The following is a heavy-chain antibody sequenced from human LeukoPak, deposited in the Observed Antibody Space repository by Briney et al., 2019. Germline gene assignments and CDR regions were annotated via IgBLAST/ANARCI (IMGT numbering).Heavy chain of an antibody. J-gene: IGHJ5*02. CDR3: ARRSYYYDSSGYLSSVKYNWFDP. CDR2: IYYSGST. D-gene: IGHD3-22*01. V-gene: IGHV4-59*12. CDR1: GGSISSYY. Sequence: PSETLSLTCIVSGGSISSYYWSWIRQPPGKGLEWIGYIYYSGSTNYNPSLKSRVTISVDPSKNQFSLKLSSVAAADTAVYYCARRSYYYDSSGYLSSVKYNWFDPWGQGTLVTVSS.